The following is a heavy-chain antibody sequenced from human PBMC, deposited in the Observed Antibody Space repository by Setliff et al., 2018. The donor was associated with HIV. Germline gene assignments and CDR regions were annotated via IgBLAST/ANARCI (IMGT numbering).Heavy chain of an antibody. Sequence: PSETLSLTCTVSGGSISSYYWSWIRQPPGKGLEWIGYIYYSGSTYYTPSLRGRVTISVDTSKNQFSLKLNSVTAADTAVYYCARGLSIFGVATPGFYSFMDVWGKGTTVTVSS. CDR3: ARGLSIFGVATPGFYSFMDV. D-gene: IGHD3-3*01. V-gene: IGHV4-59*01. CDR2: IYYSGST. CDR1: GGSISSYY. J-gene: IGHJ6*03.